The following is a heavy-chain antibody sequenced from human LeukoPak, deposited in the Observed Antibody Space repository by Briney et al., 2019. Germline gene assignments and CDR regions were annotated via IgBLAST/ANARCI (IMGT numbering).Heavy chain of an antibody. CDR2: IYHSGST. J-gene: IGHJ4*02. V-gene: IGHV4-38-2*02. D-gene: IGHD3-10*01. Sequence: SETLPLTCTVSGYSISSGYYWGWIRQPPGKGLEWIGSIYHSGSTYYNPSLKSRVTISVDTSKNQFSLKLSSVTAADTAVYYCAREEYYYGSGSYYTLYYFDYWGQGTLVTVSS. CDR1: GYSISSGYY. CDR3: AREEYYYGSGSYYTLYYFDY.